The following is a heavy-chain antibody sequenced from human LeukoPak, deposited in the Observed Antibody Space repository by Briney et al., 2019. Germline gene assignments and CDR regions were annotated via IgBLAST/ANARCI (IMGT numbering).Heavy chain of an antibody. D-gene: IGHD3-22*01. CDR1: GYSISSGYY. CDR3: ARGDSSGYYGLGGY. J-gene: IGHJ4*02. Sequence: SETLSLTCTVSGYSISSGYYWGWIRQPPGKGLEWIGSIYHSGSTYYNPSLKSRVTISVDTSKNQFSLKLSSVTAADTAVYYCARGDSSGYYGLGGYWGQGTLVTVSS. CDR2: IYHSGST. V-gene: IGHV4-38-2*02.